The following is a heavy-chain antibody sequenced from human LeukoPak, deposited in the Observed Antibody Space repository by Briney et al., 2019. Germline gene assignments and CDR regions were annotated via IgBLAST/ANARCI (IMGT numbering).Heavy chain of an antibody. CDR1: GFTFSDYS. Sequence: PGRSLRLSCAASGFTFSDYSMSWIRQAPGKGLEWVSYIRSSGSTIYHADSVKGRFTISRDNAKNSLYLQMNSLRAEDTAVYYCARGYDSGYYPPNYYYMDVWGKGTTVTVSS. CDR3: ARGYDSGYYPPNYYYMDV. J-gene: IGHJ6*03. D-gene: IGHD3-22*01. CDR2: IRSSGSTI. V-gene: IGHV3-11*04.